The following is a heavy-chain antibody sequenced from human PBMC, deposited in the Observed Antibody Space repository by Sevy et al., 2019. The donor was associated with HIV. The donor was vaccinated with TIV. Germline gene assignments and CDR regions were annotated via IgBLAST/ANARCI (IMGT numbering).Heavy chain of an antibody. Sequence: ASVKVSCKVSGYTLTELSMHWVRQAPGKGLEWMGGFDPEDGETIYAQKFQGRVTMTEDTSTDTAYMELGSLRSEDTAVYYCATGAITMIVGYYGMDVWGQGTTVTVSS. V-gene: IGHV1-24*01. CDR1: GYTLTELS. CDR2: FDPEDGET. J-gene: IGHJ6*02. CDR3: ATGAITMIVGYYGMDV. D-gene: IGHD3-22*01.